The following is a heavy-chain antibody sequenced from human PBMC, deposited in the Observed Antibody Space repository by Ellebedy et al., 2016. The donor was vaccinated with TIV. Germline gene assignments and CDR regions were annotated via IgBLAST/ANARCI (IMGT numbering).Heavy chain of an antibody. CDR2: IGGTGGTT. Sequence: GESLKISCAASGISLRSYAMSWVRQAPGKGLEWVSTIGGTGGTTYYRESVKGRFTVSRDTSRNTLYLQMSSLRAEDTAVYYCVTWGQSYGRWGQGSLVTISS. V-gene: IGHV3-23*01. CDR3: VTWGQSYGR. CDR1: GISLRSYA. J-gene: IGHJ4*02. D-gene: IGHD3-16*01.